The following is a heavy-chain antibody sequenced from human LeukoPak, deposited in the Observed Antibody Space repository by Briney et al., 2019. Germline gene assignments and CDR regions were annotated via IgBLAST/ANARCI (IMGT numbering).Heavy chain of an antibody. V-gene: IGHV3-23*01. D-gene: IGHD3-22*01. CDR1: GFTFSSYS. CDR3: AKGGGSGYYYFDY. Sequence: PGGSLRLSCAASGFTFSSYSMNWVRQAPGKGLEWASGISGSGDRTYYADAVKGRFTISRDNSKNTLYVQMNSLRAEDTAVYYCAKGGGSGYYYFDYWGQGTLVTVSS. CDR2: ISGSGDRT. J-gene: IGHJ4*02.